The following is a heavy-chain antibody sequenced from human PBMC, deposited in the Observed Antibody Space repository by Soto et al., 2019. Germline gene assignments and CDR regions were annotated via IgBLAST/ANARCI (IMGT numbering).Heavy chain of an antibody. CDR1: GYTFTSYD. D-gene: IGHD3-16*02. V-gene: IGHV1-8*01. CDR2: MNPNSGNT. Sequence: ASVKVSCKASGYTFTSYDINWVRQATGQGLEWMGWMNPNSGNTGYAQKFQGGVTMTRNTSISTAYMELSSLRSEDTAVYYCARGGVDYDFIWWRYRPFDYWGQGTLVTVSS. CDR3: ARGGVDYDFIWWRYRPFDY. J-gene: IGHJ4*02.